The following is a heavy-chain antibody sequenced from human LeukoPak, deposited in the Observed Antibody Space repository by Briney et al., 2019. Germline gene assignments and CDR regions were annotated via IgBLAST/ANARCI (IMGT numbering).Heavy chain of an antibody. Sequence: PGGSLRLSCAASGFTFSSYEMNWVRQAPGKGLEWVSYISSSGSTIYYADSVKGRFTISRDNAKNSLYLQMNSLRAEDTALYYRVKEACSGGSCTASHFDYWGQGTLVTVSS. D-gene: IGHD2-15*01. CDR1: GFTFSSYE. V-gene: IGHV3-48*03. J-gene: IGHJ4*02. CDR3: VKEACSGGSCTASHFDY. CDR2: ISSSGSTI.